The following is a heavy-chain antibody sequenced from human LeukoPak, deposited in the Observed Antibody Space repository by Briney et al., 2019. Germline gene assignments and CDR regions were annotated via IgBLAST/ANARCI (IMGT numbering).Heavy chain of an antibody. CDR3: TTEIWYVFEN. V-gene: IGHV3-7*04. CDR2: ITLDGSDS. D-gene: IGHD6-13*01. Sequence: GGSLRLSCAASGFPFSSYWMAWVRQAPGKGLEWVATITLDGSDSYYVDSVKGRFTVSRDNAKNSLYLQMNSLMVEDTAVFYCTTEIWYVFENWGQGSLVTVSS. CDR1: GFPFSSYW. J-gene: IGHJ4*02.